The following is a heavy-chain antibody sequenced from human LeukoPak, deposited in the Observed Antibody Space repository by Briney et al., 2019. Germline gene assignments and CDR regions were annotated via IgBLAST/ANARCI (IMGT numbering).Heavy chain of an antibody. CDR1: GYTFTSYD. CDR3: ARPYYSSGFFEGDWYFDL. Sequence: GASVKVSCKASGYTFTSYDINWVRQAAGQGLEWMGWMNPKSANTAYAQKFQGGVTMTRNTSISTAYMELSSLRSEDTAVYYCARPYYSSGFFEGDWYFDLWGRGTLVTVSS. CDR2: MNPKSANT. V-gene: IGHV1-8*01. J-gene: IGHJ2*01. D-gene: IGHD6-19*01.